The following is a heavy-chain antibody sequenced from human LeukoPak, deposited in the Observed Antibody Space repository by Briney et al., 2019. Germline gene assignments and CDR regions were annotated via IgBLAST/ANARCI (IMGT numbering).Heavy chain of an antibody. CDR1: GFTFSSYG. CDR2: IWYDGSNK. J-gene: IGHJ4*02. D-gene: IGHD6-19*01. V-gene: IGHV3-33*01. CDR3: ARGPFSGWYFDY. Sequence: GRSLRLSCAASGFTFSSYGMHWVRQAPGKGLEWVAVIWYDGSNKYYADSVKGRFTISRDNSKNTLYLQMNSLRAEDTAVYYCARGPFSGWYFDYWGQGTLVTVSS.